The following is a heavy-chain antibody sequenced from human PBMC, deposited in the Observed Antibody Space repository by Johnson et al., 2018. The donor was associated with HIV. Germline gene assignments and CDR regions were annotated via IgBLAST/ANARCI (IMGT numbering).Heavy chain of an antibody. J-gene: IGHJ3*02. CDR3: ARGLKGAFDI. V-gene: IGHV3-30*04. CDR1: GFDFNTHN. Sequence: QMLLVESGGDVVQPGRSLRLSCAAFGFDFNTHNIHWVRQAPGKGLEWVTLISYHGSDTYYADSVQGRFTISRDNSRNMVYLEMNSMGTEDTAVYYCARGLKGAFDIWGQGTRVTVSA. CDR2: ISYHGSDT.